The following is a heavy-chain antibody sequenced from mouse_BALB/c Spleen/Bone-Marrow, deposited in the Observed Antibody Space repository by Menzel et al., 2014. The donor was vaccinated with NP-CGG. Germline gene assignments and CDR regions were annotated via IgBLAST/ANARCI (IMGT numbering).Heavy chain of an antibody. D-gene: IGHD1-2*01. Sequence: QVQLQQSGAELVKPGASVKLSCKASGYTFTEYTIHWVKQRSGQGLEWIGWFYPGSGSIKYSEKFKDKATLTADKSSSTVYMELSRLTSEDSAVYFCARLEERFITTAAWSAYWGQGTLVTVSA. CDR3: ARLEERFITTAAWSAY. V-gene: IGHV1-62-2*01. J-gene: IGHJ3*01. CDR1: GYTFTEYT. CDR2: FYPGSGSI.